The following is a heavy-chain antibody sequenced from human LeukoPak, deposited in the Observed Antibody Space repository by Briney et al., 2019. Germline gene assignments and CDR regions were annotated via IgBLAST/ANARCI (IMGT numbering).Heavy chain of an antibody. CDR2: IIPILGIA. CDR1: GYTFTGHY. D-gene: IGHD6-13*01. Sequence: SVKVSCKASGYTFTGHYMHWARQAPGQGLEWMGRIIPILGIANYAQKFQGRVTITADKSTSTAYMELSSLRSEDTAVYYCARTPPAAFKFDYWGQGTLVTVSS. J-gene: IGHJ4*02. CDR3: ARTPPAAFKFDY. V-gene: IGHV1-69*02.